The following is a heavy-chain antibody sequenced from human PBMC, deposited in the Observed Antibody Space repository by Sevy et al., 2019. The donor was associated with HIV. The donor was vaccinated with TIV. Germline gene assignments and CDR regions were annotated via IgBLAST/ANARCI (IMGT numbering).Heavy chain of an antibody. V-gene: IGHV4-38-2*01. CDR3: ARGDYYVTSGYTYYFDY. CDR1: GYSISSGYY. J-gene: IGHJ4*02. D-gene: IGHD3-22*01. CDR2: IYHSGRT. Sequence: SETLSLTCAVSGYSISSGYYWGWIRQPPGKGLQWIGNIYHSGRTYNNPSLKSRVTMSVDTSKNQFSLKLSSVTAADTAVYYCARGDYYVTSGYTYYFDYWGQGTLVTVSS.